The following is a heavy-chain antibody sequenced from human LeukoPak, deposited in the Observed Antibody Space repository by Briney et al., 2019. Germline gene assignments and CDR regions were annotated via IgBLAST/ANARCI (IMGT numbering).Heavy chain of an antibody. Sequence: SVKVSCKASGGTFSSDAISWVRQAPGQGLEWMGGIIPIFGTANYAQKFQGRVTITTDESTSTAYMELSSLRSEDTAVYYCASHEGRYGGNSYWGQGTLVTVSS. J-gene: IGHJ4*02. CDR2: IIPIFGTA. CDR3: ASHEGRYGGNSY. CDR1: GGTFSSDA. D-gene: IGHD4-23*01. V-gene: IGHV1-69*05.